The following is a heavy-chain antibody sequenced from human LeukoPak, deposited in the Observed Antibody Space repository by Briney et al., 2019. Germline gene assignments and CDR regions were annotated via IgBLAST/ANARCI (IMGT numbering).Heavy chain of an antibody. V-gene: IGHV3-66*01. CDR1: GGSISSTGYY. J-gene: IGHJ6*02. CDR2: IYSGGST. CDR3: ARDVGVRGVTYYYYGMDV. D-gene: IGHD3-10*01. Sequence: ETLSLTCTVSGGSISSTGYYWGWVRQAPGKGLEWVSVIYSGGSTYYADSVKGRFTISRDNSKNTLYLQMNSLRAEDTAVHYCARDVGVRGVTYYYYGMDVWGQGTSVTVSS.